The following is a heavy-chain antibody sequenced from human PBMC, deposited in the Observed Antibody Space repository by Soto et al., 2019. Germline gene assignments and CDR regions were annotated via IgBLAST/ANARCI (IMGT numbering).Heavy chain of an antibody. CDR3: AGAIGWDVDWLWSGYYFDD. J-gene: IGHJ4*02. CDR2: ISAYNGNT. Sequence: QVQLVQSGAEVKKPGASVKVSCKASGYTFTSYGISWVRQAPGQGRAWMGWISAYNGNTNYAQKLQGRVTMTTDTSTSTAYMELRSLRSDYTAVYYCAGAIGWDVDWLWSGYYFDDWGKGNMVTVAS. D-gene: IGHD3-9*01. V-gene: IGHV1-18*01. CDR1: GYTFTSYG.